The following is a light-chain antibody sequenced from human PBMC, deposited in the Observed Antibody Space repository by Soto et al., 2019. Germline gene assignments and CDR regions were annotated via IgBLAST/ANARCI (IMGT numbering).Light chain of an antibody. CDR2: GAS. V-gene: IGKV3-15*01. CDR3: QQYNNWPALT. CDR1: QSVSSN. J-gene: IGKJ4*01. Sequence: EIVMTQSPATLSVSPGERATLSCRASQSVSSNLAWYQQKPGQAPRLLIYGASTRATGIPARFSGSGSGTEFTITISSLLSEDFAVYYCQQYNNWPALTFGGGTKVEIK.